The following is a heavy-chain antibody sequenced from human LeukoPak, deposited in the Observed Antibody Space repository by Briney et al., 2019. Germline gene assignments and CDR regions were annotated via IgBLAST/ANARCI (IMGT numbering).Heavy chain of an antibody. J-gene: IGHJ4*02. Sequence: GGSLRLSCAASGFTFSSYWMSWVRQAPGKGLEWVANIKQDGSEKCYVDSVKGRFTISRDNAKNSLYLQMNSLRAEDTAVYYCARVLERDYYDSSGYSYWGQGTLVTVSS. V-gene: IGHV3-7*01. D-gene: IGHD3-22*01. CDR3: ARVLERDYYDSSGYSY. CDR2: IKQDGSEK. CDR1: GFTFSSYW.